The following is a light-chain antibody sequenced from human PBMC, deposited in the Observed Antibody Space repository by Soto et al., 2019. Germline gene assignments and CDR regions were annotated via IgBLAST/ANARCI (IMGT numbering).Light chain of an antibody. Sequence: DIQLTQSPSFLSASVGDRVTITCRASQGISSYLAWYQQKPGKAPKLVIYGASTLQSGVPSRFSGSGSGTEFTLTISSLQPEDFATYYCQQLNSYPLTFGGWTKVEIK. CDR2: GAS. CDR1: QGISSY. CDR3: QQLNSYPLT. J-gene: IGKJ4*01. V-gene: IGKV1-9*01.